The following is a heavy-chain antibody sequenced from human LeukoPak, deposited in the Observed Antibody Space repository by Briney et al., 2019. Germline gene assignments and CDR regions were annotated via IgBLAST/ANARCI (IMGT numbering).Heavy chain of an antibody. CDR1: GYTFTSYG. Sequence: ASVKVSCKASGYTFTSYGISWVRQAPGQGLEWMGWISAYNGNTNYAQKLQGRVTMTTDTSTSTAYMELRSLRSDDTAVYYCARPRMVRGSYGMDVWGQGTTVTVSS. CDR2: ISAYNGNT. D-gene: IGHD3-10*01. CDR3: ARPRMVRGSYGMDV. J-gene: IGHJ6*02. V-gene: IGHV1-18*01.